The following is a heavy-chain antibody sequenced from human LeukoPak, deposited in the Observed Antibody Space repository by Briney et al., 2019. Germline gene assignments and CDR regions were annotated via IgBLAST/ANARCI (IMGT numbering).Heavy chain of an antibody. CDR1: GFTFNSYA. J-gene: IGHJ4*02. CDR2: ISDSGGNT. V-gene: IGHV3-23*01. D-gene: IGHD6-6*01. Sequence: GGSLRLSCAASGFTFNSYAMSWVRQAPWERLQWVSGISDSGGNTYYADSVRGRFTISRDSSKNTLYLQMNSLRAEDTAVYYCARHRSSWLIDYWGQGTLVTVSS. CDR3: ARHRSSWLIDY.